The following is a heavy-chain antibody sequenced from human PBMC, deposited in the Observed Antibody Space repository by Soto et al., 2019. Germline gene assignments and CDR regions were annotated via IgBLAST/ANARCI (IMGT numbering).Heavy chain of an antibody. CDR1: GFTFSSYA. CDR2: ISGSGGST. Sequence: GGSLRLSCAASGFTFSSYAMSWVRQAPGKGLEWVSAISGSGGSTYYADSVKGRFTISRDNSKNTLYLQMNSLRAEDTAVYYCAKDPSKCQRGYSYGPNWFDPWGQGTLVTVSS. J-gene: IGHJ5*02. V-gene: IGHV3-23*01. D-gene: IGHD5-18*01. CDR3: AKDPSKCQRGYSYGPNWFDP.